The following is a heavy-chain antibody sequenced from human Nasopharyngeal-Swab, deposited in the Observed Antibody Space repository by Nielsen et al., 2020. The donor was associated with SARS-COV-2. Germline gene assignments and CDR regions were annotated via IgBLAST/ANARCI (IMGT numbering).Heavy chain of an antibody. V-gene: IGHV3-23*01. CDR3: AKDRNDYIWGSYRLTFDY. D-gene: IGHD3-16*02. CDR2: ISGSGGST. J-gene: IGHJ4*02. Sequence: PGKGLEWVSAISGSGGSTYYADSVKGRFTISRDNSKNTLYLQMNSLRAEDTAVYYCAKDRNDYIWGSYRLTFDYWGQGTLVTVSS.